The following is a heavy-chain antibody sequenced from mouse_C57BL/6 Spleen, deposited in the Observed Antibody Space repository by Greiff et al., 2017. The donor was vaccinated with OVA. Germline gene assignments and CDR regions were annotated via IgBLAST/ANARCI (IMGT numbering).Heavy chain of an antibody. J-gene: IGHJ1*03. CDR1: GYSITSGYY. CDR2: ISYDGSN. V-gene: IGHV3-6*01. CDR3: ARDHGYPWYFDV. Sequence: EVHLVESGPGLVKPSQSLSLTCSVTGYSITSGYYWNWIRQFPGNKLEWMGYISYDGSNNYNPSLKNRISITRDTSKNQFFLKLNSVTTEDTATYYCARDHGYPWYFDVWGTGTTVTVSS. D-gene: IGHD2-2*01.